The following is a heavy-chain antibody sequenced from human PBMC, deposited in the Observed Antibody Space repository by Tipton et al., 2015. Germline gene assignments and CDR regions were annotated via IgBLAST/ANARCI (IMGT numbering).Heavy chain of an antibody. D-gene: IGHD3-22*01. CDR2: SYYSGST. CDR3: ARGDSGNYYDSTGDYFPNWFDP. CDR1: GDSISSGGYY. V-gene: IGHV4-31*03. Sequence: LRLSCTVSGDSISSGGYYWSWSRQYPGKGLEWLGYSYYSGSTYYNPSLKSRLTISVDMSKNQFSLKLNSVTAADTAVYYCARGDSGNYYDSTGDYFPNWFDPWGQGTLVTVSS. J-gene: IGHJ5*02.